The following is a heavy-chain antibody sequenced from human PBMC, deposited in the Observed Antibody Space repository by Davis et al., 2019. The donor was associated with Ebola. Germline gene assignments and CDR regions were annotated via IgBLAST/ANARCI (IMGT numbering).Heavy chain of an antibody. J-gene: IGHJ4*01. Sequence: SVKVSCKASGGTFSSYAISWVRQAPGQGLDWMGGIIPVFGIPKYAQKFQGRVTFTADESRITAYLELSSLRSEDTAVYYCAKDRYYDNSPLYFESETWGQGTLVTVSS. CDR2: IIPVFGIP. CDR3: AKDRYYDNSPLYFESET. CDR1: GGTFSSYA. V-gene: IGHV1-69*13. D-gene: IGHD3-22*01.